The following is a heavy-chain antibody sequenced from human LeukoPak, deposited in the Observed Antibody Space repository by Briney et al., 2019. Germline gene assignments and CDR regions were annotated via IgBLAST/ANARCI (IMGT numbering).Heavy chain of an antibody. CDR2: ISSSGSTI. CDR3: GRDRVGGRGYSLDY. CDR1: GFTFSSYE. D-gene: IGHD5-18*01. V-gene: IGHV3-48*03. J-gene: IGHJ4*02. Sequence: GGSLRLSCAASGFTFSSYEMNWVRQAPGKGLEWVTYISSSGSTIYYADYVKGRFTVSRDNAKNSLYLQMNNLRAEDTALYYCGRDRVGGRGYSLDYLGQGTLVTVSS.